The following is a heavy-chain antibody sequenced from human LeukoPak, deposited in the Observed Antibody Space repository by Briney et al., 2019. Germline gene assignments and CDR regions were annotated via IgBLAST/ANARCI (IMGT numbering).Heavy chain of an antibody. D-gene: IGHD3-22*01. CDR1: GFTVSSNY. Sequence: PGGSLRLSCAASGFTVSSNYMSWVRQAPGKGLEWVSVICSGGSTYYADSVKGRFTISRDNSKNTLYLQMNSLRAEDTAVYYCARGGGGYYDSSGYYPDYFDYWGQGTLVTVSS. J-gene: IGHJ4*02. CDR2: ICSGGST. CDR3: ARGGGGYYDSSGYYPDYFDY. V-gene: IGHV3-53*01.